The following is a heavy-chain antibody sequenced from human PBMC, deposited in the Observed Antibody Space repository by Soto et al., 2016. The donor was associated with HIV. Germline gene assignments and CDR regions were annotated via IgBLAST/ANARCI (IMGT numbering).Heavy chain of an antibody. D-gene: IGHD2-15*01. CDR2: ISGDGSST. V-gene: IGHV3-74*01. CDR1: KFTFYTYW. CDR3: ARGGSSRGGWY. Sequence: EVQLVESGGGLVQPGASLRLSCAASKFTFYTYWMHWVRQAPGKGLVWVSRISGDGSSTNYVDSVKGRFTISRDNAKNTLYLQMTSLRAEDTAVYYCARGGSSRGGWYWGQGTLVTVSS. J-gene: IGHJ4*02.